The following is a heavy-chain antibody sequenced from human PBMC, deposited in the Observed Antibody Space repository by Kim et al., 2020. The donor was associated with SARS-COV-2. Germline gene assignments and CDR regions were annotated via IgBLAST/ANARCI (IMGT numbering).Heavy chain of an antibody. V-gene: IGHV3-48*03. Sequence: KGRLTMSRDNAKNAMDLQMNSLRAEDTAVYYCARDHGYCSSTSCYPTIFDYWGQGTLVTVSS. CDR3: ARDHGYCSSTSCYPTIFDY. D-gene: IGHD2-2*03. J-gene: IGHJ4*02.